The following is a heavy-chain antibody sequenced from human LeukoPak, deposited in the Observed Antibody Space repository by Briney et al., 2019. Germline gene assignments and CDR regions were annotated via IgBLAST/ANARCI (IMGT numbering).Heavy chain of an antibody. CDR2: IYYSGST. CDR3: AEIYSSGWASDY. V-gene: IGHV4-39*07. J-gene: IGHJ4*02. D-gene: IGHD6-19*01. CDR1: GGSISSSSYY. Sequence: PSETLSLTCTVSGGSISSSSYYWGWIRQPPGKGLEWIGSIYYSGSTYYNPSLKSRVTISVDTSKNQFSLKLSSVTAADTAVYYCAEIYSSGWASDYWGQGTLVTVSS.